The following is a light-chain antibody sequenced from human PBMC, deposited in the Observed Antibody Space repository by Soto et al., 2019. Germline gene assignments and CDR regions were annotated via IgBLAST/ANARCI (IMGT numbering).Light chain of an antibody. CDR1: TSNIESHS. J-gene: IGLJ1*01. CDR2: TNN. CDR3: GSWDSSLTYV. Sequence: QSVLTQPPSASGTPGQRIIISCSGSTSNIESHSVNWYQHVPGTAPKLLIVTNNQRPSGVPDRFSGSKSGASASLVISGLQTGDEAVYYCGSWDSSLTYVFGTGTKLTVL. V-gene: IGLV1-44*01.